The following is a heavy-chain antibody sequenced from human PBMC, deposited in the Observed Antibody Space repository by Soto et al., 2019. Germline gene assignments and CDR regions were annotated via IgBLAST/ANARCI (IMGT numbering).Heavy chain of an antibody. CDR2: ISYDGSNK. CDR3: AKDIKLDV. J-gene: IGHJ6*02. Sequence: GGSLRLSCAASGFTFSSYGMHWVRQAPGKGLEWVAVISYDGSNKYYADSVKGRFTISRDNSKNTLYLQMNSLRAEDTAVYYCAKDIKLDVWGQGTTVTVSS. CDR1: GFTFSSYG. V-gene: IGHV3-30*18.